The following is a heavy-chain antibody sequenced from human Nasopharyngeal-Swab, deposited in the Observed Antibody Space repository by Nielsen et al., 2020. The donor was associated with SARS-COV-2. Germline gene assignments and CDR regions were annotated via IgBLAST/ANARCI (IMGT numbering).Heavy chain of an antibody. CDR2: ISGDGGST. Sequence: GESLKISCAASGFALSSYWMHWVRQTPGKGLVWVSLISGDGGSTYYADSVKGRFTISRDNSKNSLYLQMNSLRTEDTALYYCAKGGRGSCIDYWGQGTLVTVSS. V-gene: IGHV3-43*02. D-gene: IGHD1-26*01. J-gene: IGHJ4*02. CDR1: GFALSSYW. CDR3: AKGGRGSCIDY.